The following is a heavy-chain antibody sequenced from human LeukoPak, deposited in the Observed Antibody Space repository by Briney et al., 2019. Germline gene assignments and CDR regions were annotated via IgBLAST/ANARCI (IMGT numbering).Heavy chain of an antibody. CDR2: IWYDGSNK. J-gene: IGHJ3*02. CDR3: AREDDTAAFDI. CDR1: GFTFSSYG. Sequence: GGSLRLSCAASGFTFSSYGMHWVRQAPGKGLEWVAVIWYDGSNKYYADSVKGRFTISRDNSKNTLYLQMNSLRAEDTAVYYCAREDDTAAFDIWGQGTMVTASS. D-gene: IGHD3-9*01. V-gene: IGHV3-33*01.